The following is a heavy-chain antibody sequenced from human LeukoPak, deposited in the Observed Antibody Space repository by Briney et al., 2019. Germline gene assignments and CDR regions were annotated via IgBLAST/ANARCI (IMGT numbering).Heavy chain of an antibody. V-gene: IGHV3-23*01. CDR1: GFTFSDYV. D-gene: IGHD3-22*01. Sequence: GGSLRLSCAASGFTFSDYVMTWVRQAPGKGLEWVSSISANGGEASYADSVKGRFTISRDNSKNTLFLQMNSLRVEDSAVYYCATDREGDPSCYYLVGGQGTLITVSS. J-gene: IGHJ4*02. CDR3: ATDREGDPSCYYLV. CDR2: ISANGGEA.